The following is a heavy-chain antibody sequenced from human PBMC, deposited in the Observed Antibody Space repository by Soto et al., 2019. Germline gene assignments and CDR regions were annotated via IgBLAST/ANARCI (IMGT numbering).Heavy chain of an antibody. CDR1: GGSISSSNW. V-gene: IGHV4-4*02. Sequence: PSETLSLTCAVSGGSISSSNWWSWVRQPPGKGLEWIGEIYHSGSTNYNPSLKSRVTISVDKSKNQFSLKLSSVTAADTAVYYCFCFRGGDYYVIYFLAQRTTVPVSS. D-gene: IGHD3-10*01. CDR2: IYHSGST. CDR3: FCFRGGDYYVIYF. J-gene: IGHJ6*02.